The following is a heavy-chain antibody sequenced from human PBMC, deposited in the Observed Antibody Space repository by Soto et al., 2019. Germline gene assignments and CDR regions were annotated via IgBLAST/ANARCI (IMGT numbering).Heavy chain of an antibody. Sequence: ASVKVSCKASGGTFSSYTISWVRQAPGQGLEWMGRIIPILGIANYAQKFQGRVTITADKSTSTAYMELSSLRSEDTAVYYCARVPSWNSPHYYFDYWGQGTLVTVSS. J-gene: IGHJ4*02. CDR3: ARVPSWNSPHYYFDY. D-gene: IGHD1-7*01. V-gene: IGHV1-69*02. CDR2: IIPILGIA. CDR1: GGTFSSYT.